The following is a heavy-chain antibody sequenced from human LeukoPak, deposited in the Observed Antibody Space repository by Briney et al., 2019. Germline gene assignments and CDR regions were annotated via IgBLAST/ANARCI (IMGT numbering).Heavy chain of an antibody. V-gene: IGHV3-30-3*01. CDR2: ISYDGSNK. D-gene: IGHD4-17*01. Sequence: GGSLRLSCAASGFTFSSYAMHWVRQAPGKGLEWVAVISYDGSNKYYADSVKGRFTISRDNSKNTLYLQMNSLRAEDTAVYYCARAYGDYHHYFDYWGQGTLVTVSS. CDR3: ARAYGDYHHYFDY. J-gene: IGHJ4*02. CDR1: GFTFSSYA.